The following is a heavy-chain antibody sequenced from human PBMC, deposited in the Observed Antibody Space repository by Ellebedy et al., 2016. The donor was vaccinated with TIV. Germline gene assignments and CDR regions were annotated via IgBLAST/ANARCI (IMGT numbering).Heavy chain of an antibody. V-gene: IGHV1-2*02. D-gene: IGHD6-13*01. J-gene: IGHJ4*02. Sequence: ASVKVSCKASGYTFTGYYMHWVRQAPGQGLEWMGWINPNSGGTNYAQKFQGRVTMTRDTSISTAYMELSRLRSDDTAVYYCARSDGPGIAAAGVDYWGQGTLVTVSS. CDR1: GYTFTGYY. CDR2: INPNSGGT. CDR3: ARSDGPGIAAAGVDY.